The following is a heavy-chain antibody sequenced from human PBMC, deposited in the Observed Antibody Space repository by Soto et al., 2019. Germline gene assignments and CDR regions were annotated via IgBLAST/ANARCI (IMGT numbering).Heavy chain of an antibody. CDR2: INHSGST. J-gene: IGHJ4*02. CDR3: ARGGITIFGVVINWSIDY. D-gene: IGHD3-3*01. V-gene: IGHV4-34*01. Sequence: QVQLQQWGAGLLKPSETLSLTCAVYGGSFSGYYWSWIRQPPGKGLEWIGEINHSGSTNYNPSLKSRVTISVDTSKNQFSLKLSSVTAADTAVYYCARGGITIFGVVINWSIDYWGQGTLVTVSS. CDR1: GGSFSGYY.